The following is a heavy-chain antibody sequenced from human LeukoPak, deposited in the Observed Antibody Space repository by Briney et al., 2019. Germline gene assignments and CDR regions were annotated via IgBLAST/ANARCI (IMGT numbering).Heavy chain of an antibody. Sequence: PGGSLRLSCAASGFTFSIYAMSWVRQAPGKGLEWVSSITSISSASFYADSVKGRFTISRDNSKNTLYLQMNSLRAEDTAVYYCANGNRCTSPNCLGYYYFYMDVWGKGTTVTVSS. V-gene: IGHV3-23*01. J-gene: IGHJ6*03. D-gene: IGHD2-8*01. CDR3: ANGNRCTSPNCLGYYYFYMDV. CDR2: ITSISSAS. CDR1: GFTFSIYA.